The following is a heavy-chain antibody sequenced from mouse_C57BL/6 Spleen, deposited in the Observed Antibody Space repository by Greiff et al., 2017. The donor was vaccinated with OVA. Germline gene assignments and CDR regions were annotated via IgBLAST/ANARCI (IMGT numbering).Heavy chain of an antibody. CDR2: INPYNGGT. CDR1: GYTFTDYY. Sequence: EVKLQESGPVLVKPGASVTMSCKASGYTFTDYYMNWVKQSHGKSLEWIGVINPYNGGTSYNQKFKGQATLTVDKSSSPAYMELNSLTSEDSAVYYCARRKLSYAMDYWGQGTSVTVSS. V-gene: IGHV1-19*01. J-gene: IGHJ4*01. CDR3: ARRKLSYAMDY.